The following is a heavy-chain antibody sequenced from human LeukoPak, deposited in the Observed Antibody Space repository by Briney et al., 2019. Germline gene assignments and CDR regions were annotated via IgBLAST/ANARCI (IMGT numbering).Heavy chain of an antibody. CDR3: AKDGSSGWLRNAFDI. V-gene: IGHV3-23*01. CDR2: NSGSGGTT. CDR1: GFTFGSYA. Sequence: LTGGSLRLSCAASGFTFGSYAMSWVRQAPGKGLEWVSANSGSGGTTYYAASVKGRFTISRDNSRNMLYLQMNSLRAEDTAVYYCAKDGSSGWLRNAFDIWGQGTTVTVSS. D-gene: IGHD6-19*01. J-gene: IGHJ3*02.